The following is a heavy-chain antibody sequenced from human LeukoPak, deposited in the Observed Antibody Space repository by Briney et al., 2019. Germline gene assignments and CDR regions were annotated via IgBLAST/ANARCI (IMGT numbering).Heavy chain of an antibody. CDR3: ARDYSNYVNYYYGMDI. D-gene: IGHD4-11*01. V-gene: IGHV3-30-3*01. Sequence: GRSLRLSCAASGFTFSSYAMHWVRQAPGKGLEWVAVISYDGSNKYYADSVKGRFTISRDNSKNTLYLQMNSLRAEDTAVYYCARDYSNYVNYYYGMDIWGQGTTVTVSS. J-gene: IGHJ6*02. CDR2: ISYDGSNK. CDR1: GFTFSSYA.